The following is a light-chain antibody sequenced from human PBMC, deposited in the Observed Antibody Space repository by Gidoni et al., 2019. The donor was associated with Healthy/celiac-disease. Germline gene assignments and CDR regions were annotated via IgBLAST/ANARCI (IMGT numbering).Light chain of an antibody. CDR3: QQYGSSPRT. Sequence: ESVLTQSPGTQSVSPGERATLPCRASQSVSSSYLAWYQQKPGQAPRLLIYGAPSRATGILARFSGSGSGTDFTLTISRLEPEDFAVYYCQQYGSSPRTFGQGTKVEIK. V-gene: IGKV3-20*01. CDR2: GAP. CDR1: QSVSSSY. J-gene: IGKJ1*01.